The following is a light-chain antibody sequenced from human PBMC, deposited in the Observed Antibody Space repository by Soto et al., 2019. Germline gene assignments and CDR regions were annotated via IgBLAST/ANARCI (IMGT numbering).Light chain of an antibody. Sequence: QSVLTQPTSVSAAAGQKVTISCSGSSSNIGNNYVSWYQQLPGTAPKLLIYDNNKRPSGIPDRFSGSKSGTSATLGITGLQTGDEADYYCGTWDSSLSGVVFGGGTKLTV. J-gene: IGLJ2*01. V-gene: IGLV1-51*01. CDR1: SSNIGNNY. CDR2: DNN. CDR3: GTWDSSLSGVV.